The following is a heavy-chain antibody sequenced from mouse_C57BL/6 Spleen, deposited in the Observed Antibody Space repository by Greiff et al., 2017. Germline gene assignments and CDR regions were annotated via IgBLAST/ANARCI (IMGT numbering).Heavy chain of an antibody. CDR3: ARRVYGSSDGFAY. CDR2: IDPSDSYT. D-gene: IGHD1-1*01. Sequence: VQLQQPGAELVKPGASVKLSCKASGYTFTSYWMQWVKQRPGQGLEWIGEIDPSDSYTNSNQKFKGKATLTVDTSSSTAYMQLSSLTSEDSAVYYCARRVYGSSDGFAYWGQGTLVTVSA. J-gene: IGHJ3*01. V-gene: IGHV1-50*01. CDR1: GYTFTSYW.